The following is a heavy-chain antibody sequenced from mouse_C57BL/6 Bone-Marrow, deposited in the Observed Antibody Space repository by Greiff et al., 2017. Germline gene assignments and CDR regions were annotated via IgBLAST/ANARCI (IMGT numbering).Heavy chain of an antibody. CDR3: ARSLITTVHDYYAMDY. V-gene: IGHV1-64*01. CDR1: GYTFTSYW. J-gene: IGHJ4*01. Sequence: VQLQQPGAELVKPGASVKLSCKASGYTFTSYWMHWAKQRPGQGLEWIGMIHPNSGSTNYNEKFKSKATLTVDKSSSTAYMQLSSLTSEDSAVYYCARSLITTVHDYYAMDYWGQGTSVTVSS. D-gene: IGHD1-1*01. CDR2: IHPNSGST.